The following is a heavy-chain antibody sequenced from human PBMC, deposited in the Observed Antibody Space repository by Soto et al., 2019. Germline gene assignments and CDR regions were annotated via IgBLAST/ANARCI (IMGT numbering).Heavy chain of an antibody. D-gene: IGHD6-19*01. Sequence: LSLTCTVSGGSISSGGYYWSWIRQHPGKGLEWIGYIYYSGSTYYNPSLKSRVTISVDTSKNQSSLKLSSVTAADTAVYYCARVKGIAVAGGIYYYYGMDVWGQGTTVTVSS. J-gene: IGHJ6*02. CDR3: ARVKGIAVAGGIYYYYGMDV. V-gene: IGHV4-31*03. CDR1: GGSISSGGYY. CDR2: IYYSGST.